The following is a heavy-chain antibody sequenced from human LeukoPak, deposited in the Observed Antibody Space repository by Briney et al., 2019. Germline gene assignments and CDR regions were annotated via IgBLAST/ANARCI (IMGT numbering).Heavy chain of an antibody. D-gene: IGHD2-21*02. Sequence: SETLSLTCTVSGGSISSNSYFWGWIRQPPGKGLEWIGNIYYSGSTYYNPSLKSRVTISVDTSKNQFSLKLSSVTAADTAVYYCARAVLAYCGGDCSVLDYWGQGTLVTVSS. CDR2: IYYSGST. J-gene: IGHJ4*02. CDR1: GGSISSNSYF. V-gene: IGHV4-39*07. CDR3: ARAVLAYCGGDCSVLDY.